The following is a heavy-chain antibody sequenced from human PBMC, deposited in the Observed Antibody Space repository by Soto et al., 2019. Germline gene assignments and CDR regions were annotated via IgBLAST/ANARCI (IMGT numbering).Heavy chain of an antibody. J-gene: IGHJ4*02. Sequence: VQLVQSGPEVKKPGASVKVSCKVSGYRFPSYGINWVRQAPGQGLEWLGWVNPDNHNTNYAQNLQHRVSLTTDTSTNTAFLELRDLTSDDTAVYYCARVRFGDAFDYWGQGTLVTVSS. D-gene: IGHD4-17*01. CDR1: GYRFPSYG. CDR2: VNPDNHNT. CDR3: ARVRFGDAFDY. V-gene: IGHV1-18*01.